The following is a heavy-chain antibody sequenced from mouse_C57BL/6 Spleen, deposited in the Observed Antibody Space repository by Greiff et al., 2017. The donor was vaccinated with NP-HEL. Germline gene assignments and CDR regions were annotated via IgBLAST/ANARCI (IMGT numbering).Heavy chain of an antibody. CDR3: ARRRTTITTVVATDAMDY. J-gene: IGHJ4*01. CDR2: IYPSDGET. CDR1: GYTFTSYW. D-gene: IGHD1-1*01. Sequence: QVQLQQPGAELVRPGSSVKLSCKASGYTFTSYWMDWVKQRPGQGLEWIGNIYPSDGETHYNQKFKDKATLTVDKSSSTAYMQLRRLTSEDSAVYDCARRRTTITTVVATDAMDYWGQGTSVTVSS. V-gene: IGHV1-61*01.